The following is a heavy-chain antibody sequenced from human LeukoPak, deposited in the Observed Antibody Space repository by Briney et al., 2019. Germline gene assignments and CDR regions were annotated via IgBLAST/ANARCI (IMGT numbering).Heavy chain of an antibody. Sequence: ASVKVPCKVSGYTLTELSMHWVRQAPGKGLEWMGGFDPEDGETIYAQKFQGRVTMTEDTSTDTAYMELSSLRSEDTAVYYCATNAAAIDAFDIWGQGTMVTVSS. CDR3: ATNAAAIDAFDI. CDR1: GYTLTELS. J-gene: IGHJ3*02. D-gene: IGHD2-2*01. CDR2: FDPEDGET. V-gene: IGHV1-24*01.